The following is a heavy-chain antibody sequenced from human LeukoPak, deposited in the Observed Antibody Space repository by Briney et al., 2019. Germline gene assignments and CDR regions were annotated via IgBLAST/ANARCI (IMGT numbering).Heavy chain of an antibody. D-gene: IGHD4-23*01. CDR3: ARDYGGNSGFFDY. Sequence: GGSLRLSCAASEFTVTSYYMSWVRQAPGKGLEWVSLIYNGGTTYYADSVKGRFTISRDNSKNTLYLQMNSLRAEDTAVYYCARDYGGNSGFFDYWGQGTLVTVSS. CDR2: IYNGGTT. J-gene: IGHJ4*02. V-gene: IGHV3-66*01. CDR1: EFTVTSYY.